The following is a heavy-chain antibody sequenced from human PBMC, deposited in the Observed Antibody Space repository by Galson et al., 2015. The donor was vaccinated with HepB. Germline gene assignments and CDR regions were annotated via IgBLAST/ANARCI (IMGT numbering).Heavy chain of an antibody. J-gene: IGHJ4*02. CDR2: LWYDGSNR. CDR3: ARGTSVYCTRATCYREGSFAY. CDR1: GFTFSNYG. Sequence: SLRLSCAASGFTFSNYGTHWVRQAPGKGLEWVAVLWYDGSNRYYVDSVKGRFTISRDNSKNTLYLQMTSLRAEDTAVYYCARGTSVYCTRATCYREGSFAYWGQGTLVTVSS. V-gene: IGHV3-33*01. D-gene: IGHD2-2*01.